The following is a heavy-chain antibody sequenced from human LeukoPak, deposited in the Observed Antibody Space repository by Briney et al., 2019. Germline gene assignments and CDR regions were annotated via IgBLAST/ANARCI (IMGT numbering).Heavy chain of an antibody. Sequence: SETLSLTCTVSGGSISSYYWSWIRQPPGKGLEWIGYIYYSASTNYNPSLKSRVTISVDTSKNQFSLKLSSVTAADTAVYYCAKTDYGSGGYNWFDPWGQGTLVTVSS. J-gene: IGHJ5*02. CDR1: GGSISSYY. CDR3: AKTDYGSGGYNWFDP. V-gene: IGHV4-59*08. D-gene: IGHD3-10*01. CDR2: IYYSAST.